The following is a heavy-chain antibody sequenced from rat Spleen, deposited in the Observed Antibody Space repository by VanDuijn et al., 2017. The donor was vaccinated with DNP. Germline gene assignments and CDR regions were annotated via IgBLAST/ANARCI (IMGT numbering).Heavy chain of an antibody. J-gene: IGHJ4*01. D-gene: IGHD1-4*01. CDR1: GYSITSNY. CDR2: ISYSGTT. V-gene: IGHV3-1*01. Sequence: EVQLQESGPGLVKPSQSLSLTCSVTGYSITSNYWGWIRQFPGNKMEYIGHISYSGTTNYNPSLKSRISITRDTSKNQLFLQVNSVTTEDTATYHCARWPGYNPPYAMDAWGQGTSVTVSS. CDR3: ARWPGYNPPYAMDA.